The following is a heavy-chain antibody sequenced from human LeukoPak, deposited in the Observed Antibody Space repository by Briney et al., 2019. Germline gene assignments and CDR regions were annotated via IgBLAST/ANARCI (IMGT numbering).Heavy chain of an antibody. Sequence: SQTLSLTCTVSGGSISSGGYYWTWIRQHPGKGLEWIGYIYNSGSTYYNPSLKSRSTISLDTSKNQISLKLSSVIAADTAVYYCARGYCTNGVCSSDYFDYWGQGTLVTVSS. CDR2: IYNSGST. J-gene: IGHJ4*02. V-gene: IGHV4-31*03. D-gene: IGHD2-8*01. CDR3: ARGYCTNGVCSSDYFDY. CDR1: GGSISSGGYY.